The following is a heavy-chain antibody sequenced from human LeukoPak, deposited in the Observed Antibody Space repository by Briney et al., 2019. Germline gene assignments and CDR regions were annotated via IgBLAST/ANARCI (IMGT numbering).Heavy chain of an antibody. J-gene: IGHJ4*02. CDR1: GFTFSSYA. V-gene: IGHV3-23*01. CDR2: ISGSGGST. Sequence: GGSLRLSCAASGFTFSSYAMSWVRQAPGKGLEWVSAISGSGGSTYYADSVKGRFTISRDNAKNSLYLQMNSLRAEDTAVYYCARDQTPHSSGWHFDYWGQGTLVTVSS. D-gene: IGHD6-19*01. CDR3: ARDQTPHSSGWHFDY.